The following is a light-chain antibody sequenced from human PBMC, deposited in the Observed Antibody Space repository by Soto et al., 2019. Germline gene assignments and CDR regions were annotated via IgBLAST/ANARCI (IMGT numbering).Light chain of an antibody. CDR2: TAS. Sequence: DIQMTQSPSTLSASVGDRVTITCRASQSISVWLAWYQQKPGKAPKLLIYTASTLVSGVPSRFSGSGSGTEFTLTISRLQPDDVATYSCQQYNSVSTFGPGTKVDIK. CDR3: QQYNSVST. CDR1: QSISVW. V-gene: IGKV1-5*03. J-gene: IGKJ3*01.